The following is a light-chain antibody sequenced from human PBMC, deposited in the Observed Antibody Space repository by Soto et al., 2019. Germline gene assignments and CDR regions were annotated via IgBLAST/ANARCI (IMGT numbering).Light chain of an antibody. CDR3: ASWDDSLNGGV. Sequence: QSVLTQSPSASGTPGQRVTISCSGSRSNIGRNFVYWYQQVPGTAPKLLIYTDYERPSGVPDRFSGSKSGTSASLAISGLQSEDEADYFCASWDDSLNGGVFGGGTKVTVL. CDR1: RSNIGRNF. V-gene: IGLV1-44*01. J-gene: IGLJ3*02. CDR2: TDY.